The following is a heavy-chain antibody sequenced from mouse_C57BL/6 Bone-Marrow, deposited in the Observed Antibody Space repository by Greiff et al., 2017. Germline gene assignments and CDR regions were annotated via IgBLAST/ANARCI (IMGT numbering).Heavy chain of an antibody. J-gene: IGHJ1*03. D-gene: IGHD1-1*01. Sequence: QVQLQQPGAELVMPGASVKLSCKASGYTFTSYWMHWVKQRPGQGLEWIGEIDPSDSYTKYNQKFKGKSTLTVDKSSSTAYMQLSSLTSEDSAVYYCARAGYYGSSPFYGYFEVWGTGTTVTVSS. CDR1: GYTFTSYW. CDR3: ARAGYYGSSPFYGYFEV. CDR2: IDPSDSYT. V-gene: IGHV1-69*01.